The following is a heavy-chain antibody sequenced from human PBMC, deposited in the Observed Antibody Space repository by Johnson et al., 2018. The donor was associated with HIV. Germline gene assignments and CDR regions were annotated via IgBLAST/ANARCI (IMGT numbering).Heavy chain of an antibody. CDR2: VSYDGPDK. CDR1: GFTFKIYA. CDR3: ARGGHSGYASFEAFEM. D-gene: IGHD5-12*01. J-gene: IGHJ3*02. Sequence: QVQLVESGGGVVQPGTSLRLSCAASGFTFKIYAMHWVRQAPGKGLEWVAVVSYDGPDKYYADSVKGRFTISRDNSNNTLYLQLNSLRGEDTATYYCARGGHSGYASFEAFEMWGQGTQVTVSS. V-gene: IGHV3-30*04.